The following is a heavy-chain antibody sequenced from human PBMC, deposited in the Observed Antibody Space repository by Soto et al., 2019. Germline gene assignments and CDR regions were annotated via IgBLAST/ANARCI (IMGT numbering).Heavy chain of an antibody. D-gene: IGHD1-26*01. CDR3: ARPGRSYSLRSPFDY. J-gene: IGHJ4*02. V-gene: IGHV4-39*01. CDR1: GGSISSSSYY. Sequence: QLLESGPGLVKPSETLSLTCTVSGGSISSSSYYWGWIRQPPGKGLEWIGSIYYSGSTYYNPSLKSRVTISVDTSKNQFALKLSSVTAADTAVYYCARPGRSYSLRSPFDYWGQGTLVTVSS. CDR2: IYYSGST.